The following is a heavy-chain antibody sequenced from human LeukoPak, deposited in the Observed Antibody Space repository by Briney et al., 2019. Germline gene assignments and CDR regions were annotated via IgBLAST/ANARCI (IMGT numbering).Heavy chain of an antibody. D-gene: IGHD1-1*01. CDR2: INPNGDT. Sequence: ASVKVSCKASGYTFTDYYIHWVRQAPGQGLEWMGWINPNGDTYYAQKFQGRLTMTRDTSISTAYMDLDGLRSDDTAVYHCARGKYNSANDYWGQGTLVTVPS. V-gene: IGHV1-2*02. J-gene: IGHJ4*02. CDR1: GYTFTDYY. CDR3: ARGKYNSANDY.